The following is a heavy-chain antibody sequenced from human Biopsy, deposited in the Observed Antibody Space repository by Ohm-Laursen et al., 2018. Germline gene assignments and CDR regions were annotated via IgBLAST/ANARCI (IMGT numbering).Heavy chain of an antibody. CDR1: EFTFATYA. J-gene: IGHJ4*01. Sequence: GSLRLSCAAPEFTFATYAMTWVRQAPGEGLEWVSSLSSGGETTYYADSVKGRFTISRDNSKNTLYLQMSSLRAGDTAVYYCARDYTWNYVGIGYWGHGTLVTVSS. CDR2: LSSGGETT. D-gene: IGHD1-7*01. CDR3: ARDYTWNYVGIGY. V-gene: IGHV3-23*01.